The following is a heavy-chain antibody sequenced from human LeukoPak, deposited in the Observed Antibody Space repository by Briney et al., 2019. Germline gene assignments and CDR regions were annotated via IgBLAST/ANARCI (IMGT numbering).Heavy chain of an antibody. D-gene: IGHD5-24*01. CDR2: IKQDGSEK. CDR1: GFTFSSYW. CDR3: ARGPDKMAGTCDY. J-gene: IGHJ4*02. V-gene: IGHV3-7*05. Sequence: SGGSLRIACAASGFTFSSYWMSWVRQAPGKGLEWVANIKQDGSEKYYVDSVKGRFTISRDNAKNSLYLQMNSLRAEDTAVYYCARGPDKMAGTCDYCRQGSRVTVSS.